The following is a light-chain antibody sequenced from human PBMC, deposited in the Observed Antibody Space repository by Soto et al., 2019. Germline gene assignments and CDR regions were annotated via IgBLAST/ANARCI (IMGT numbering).Light chain of an antibody. Sequence: EIVLTQSPATLSLSPGEGATLSCRASQSVSSYLVWYQQKPGQAPRLLIYDASKRATGIPARFSGSGSGTDFTLTISSLEPEDFAVYYCQQRSSRPPMSTVGQGTKVDIK. V-gene: IGKV3-11*01. CDR1: QSVSSY. CDR3: QQRSSRPPMST. CDR2: DAS. J-gene: IGKJ2*01.